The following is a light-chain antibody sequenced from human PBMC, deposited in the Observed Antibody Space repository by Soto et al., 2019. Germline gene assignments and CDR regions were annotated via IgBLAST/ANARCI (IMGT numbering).Light chain of an antibody. CDR2: DDS. J-gene: IGLJ7*01. V-gene: IGLV3-21*02. CDR1: NIGSKS. CDR3: QVWDSSSDLAV. Sequence: SYELTQPPSVSVAPGQTARLTCGGNNIGSKSVHWYQQKPGQAPVLVVYDDSDRPSGIPERFSGSNSGNTATLTISRVEAGDEADYYCQVWDSSSDLAVFGGGTQLTVL.